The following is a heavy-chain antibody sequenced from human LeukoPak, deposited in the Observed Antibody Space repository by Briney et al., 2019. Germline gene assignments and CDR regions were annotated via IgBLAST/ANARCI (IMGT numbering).Heavy chain of an antibody. D-gene: IGHD2-2*01. Sequence: SETLSLTCTVSGGSISSYYWSWIRQPPGKGLECIGYIYYSGSTHYNPSLKSRVTISVDTSKNQFSLKLSSVTAADTAVYYCARDRIVVVPAATYYYGMDVWGKGTTVTVSS. CDR2: IYYSGST. V-gene: IGHV4-59*01. CDR1: GGSISSYY. CDR3: ARDRIVVVPAATYYYGMDV. J-gene: IGHJ6*04.